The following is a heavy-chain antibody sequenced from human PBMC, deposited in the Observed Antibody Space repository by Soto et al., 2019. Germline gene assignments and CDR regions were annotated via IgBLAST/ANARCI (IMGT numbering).Heavy chain of an antibody. CDR2: IYYIGST. CDR1: GGSISSGGYY. J-gene: IGHJ6*02. CDR3: ARDLRCRGFYGMDV. Sequence: QVQLQESGPGLVKPSQTLSLTCTVSGGSISSGGYYWSWIRQHPGKGREWIGYIYYIGSTYYNPSLKSRVTIAVDTSKNQFSLKLSSVTAADTAVYDCARDLRCRGFYGMDVWGQGTTVTVSS. D-gene: IGHD3-10*01. V-gene: IGHV4-31*03.